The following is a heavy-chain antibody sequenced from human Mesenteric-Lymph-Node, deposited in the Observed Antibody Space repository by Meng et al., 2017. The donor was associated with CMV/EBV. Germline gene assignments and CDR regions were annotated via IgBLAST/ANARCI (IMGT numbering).Heavy chain of an antibody. J-gene: IGHJ4*02. D-gene: IGHD3-16*02. V-gene: IGHV3-20*03. Sequence: DDDGMSWVRRAPGKGLEWVSGINWNGGSTGYADSVKDRFTISRDNAKNSLYLQMNSLRAEDTALYYCARTSYDYVWGSYRYTATFDYWGQGTLVTVSS. CDR3: ARTSYDYVWGSYRYTATFDY. CDR2: INWNGGST. CDR1: DDDG.